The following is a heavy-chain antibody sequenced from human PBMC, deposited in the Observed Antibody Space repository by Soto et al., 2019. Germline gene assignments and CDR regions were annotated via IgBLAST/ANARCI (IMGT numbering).Heavy chain of an antibody. V-gene: IGHV4-39*01. Sequence: SETLSLTCTVSGGSISSSSYYWGWIRQPPGKGLEWIGSIYYSGSTYYNPSLKSRVTISVDTSKIQFSLKLSSVTAADTSVYYCARAEDSSGYYYENFDYWGQGTLVTVSS. J-gene: IGHJ4*02. CDR2: IYYSGST. CDR3: ARAEDSSGYYYENFDY. D-gene: IGHD3-22*01. CDR1: GGSISSSSYY.